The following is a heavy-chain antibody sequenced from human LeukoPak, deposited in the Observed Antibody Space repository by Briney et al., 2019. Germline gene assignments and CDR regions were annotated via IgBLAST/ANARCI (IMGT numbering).Heavy chain of an antibody. CDR3: ARSPEWHSGMDV. V-gene: IGHV3-48*03. J-gene: IGHJ6*02. CDR1: AFTFRSYE. CDR2: IRSGGDAI. D-gene: IGHD3-3*01. Sequence: GGSLSLSCAASAFTFRSYEMNWVRQAPGKGLEWLSYIRSGGDAIYYANSVKGRFTISRDDAKESVYLQMNSLRAEDTAVYYCARSPEWHSGMDVWGQGTTVTVSS.